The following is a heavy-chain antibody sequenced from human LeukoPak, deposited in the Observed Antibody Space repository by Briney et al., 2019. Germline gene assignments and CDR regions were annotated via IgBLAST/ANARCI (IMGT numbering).Heavy chain of an antibody. D-gene: IGHD3-22*01. Sequence: GASVKVPCKASGYIFTSFAMNGVRQAPGQGLDWMGRFNTNTGNPTYAQGFTGRFVFSLDTSVSTAYLQISSLKAEDTAVYYCARDYYDSSGYSQFDYWGQGTLVTVSS. V-gene: IGHV7-4-1*02. CDR1: GYIFTSFA. CDR2: FNTNTGNP. CDR3: ARDYYDSSGYSQFDY. J-gene: IGHJ4*02.